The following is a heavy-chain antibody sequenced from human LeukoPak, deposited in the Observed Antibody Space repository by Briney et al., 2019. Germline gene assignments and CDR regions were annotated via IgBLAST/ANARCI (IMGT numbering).Heavy chain of an antibody. J-gene: IGHJ4*02. CDR1: GYSISSGYY. CDR3: ARRYYDSSGYYTDYFDY. V-gene: IGHV4-38-2*01. D-gene: IGHD3-22*01. CDR2: IYHSGST. Sequence: PSETLSLTCAVSGYSISSGYYWGWIRQPPGKGVEWIGSIYHSGSTYYNPSLKSRVTISVDTSKNQFSLKLSSVTAADTAVYYCARRYYDSSGYYTDYFDYWGQGTLVTVSS.